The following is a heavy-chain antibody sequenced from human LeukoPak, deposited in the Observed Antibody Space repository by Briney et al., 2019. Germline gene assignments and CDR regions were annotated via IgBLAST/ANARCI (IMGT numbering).Heavy chain of an antibody. J-gene: IGHJ4*02. CDR1: GLTFISYW. D-gene: IGHD3-3*01. CDR2: IKQDGSEK. Sequence: GGSRRLSFAASGLTFISYWRSWVRKAPGKGLEWLANIKQDGSEKYYVDSVKGRFTISRDNAKNSLYLQMNSLRAEDTAVYYCARSIYYDFWSGYPYWGQGTLVTVSS. V-gene: IGHV3-7*01. CDR3: ARSIYYDFWSGYPY.